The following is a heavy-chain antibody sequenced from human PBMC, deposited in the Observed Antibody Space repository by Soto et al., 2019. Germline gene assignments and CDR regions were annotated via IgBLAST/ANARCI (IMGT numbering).Heavy chain of an antibody. Sequence: VASVKVSCKASGYTFTSYGISWVRLAPGQGLEWMGWISAYNGNTNYAQKLQGRVTMTTDTSTSTAYMELRSLRSDDTAVYYCARDPKAAHYYYYYGMDVWGQGTTVTVSS. J-gene: IGHJ6*02. CDR3: ARDPKAAHYYYYYGMDV. V-gene: IGHV1-18*04. CDR1: GYTFTSYG. D-gene: IGHD2-15*01. CDR2: ISAYNGNT.